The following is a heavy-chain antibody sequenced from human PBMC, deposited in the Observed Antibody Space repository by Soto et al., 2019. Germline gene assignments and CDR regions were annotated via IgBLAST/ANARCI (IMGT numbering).Heavy chain of an antibody. J-gene: IGHJ5*02. V-gene: IGHV1-18*01. CDR3: ARASAVAALDP. Sequence: QVQLVQSGAEVKKPGASVKVSCKASGYTFTSYGISWVRQAPGQGLEWMGWISAYNGNTNYAQQLAGRXTXTXXTPTRTAYMELRSLRPDDTAVYYCARASAVAALDPWGQGTLVTVSS. D-gene: IGHD6-19*01. CDR2: ISAYNGNT. CDR1: GYTFTSYG.